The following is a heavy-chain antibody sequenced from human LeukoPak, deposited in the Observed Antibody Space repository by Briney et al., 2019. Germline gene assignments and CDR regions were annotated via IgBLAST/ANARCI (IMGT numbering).Heavy chain of an antibody. CDR2: ISTSGSTI. D-gene: IGHD3-10*01. CDR1: GFTFSDYY. J-gene: IGHJ4*02. CDR3: VREGITMVRGVIIIPSYFDY. Sequence: GGSLRLSCAASGFTFSDYYMSWIRQAPGKGLEWVPYISTSGSTIYYADSVKGRFTISRDNAKNSLYLQMNSLRAEDTAVYYCVREGITMVRGVIIIPSYFDYWGQGTLVTVSS. V-gene: IGHV3-11*01.